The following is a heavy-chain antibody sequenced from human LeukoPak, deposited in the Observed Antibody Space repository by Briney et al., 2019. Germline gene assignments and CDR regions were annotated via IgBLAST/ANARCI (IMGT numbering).Heavy chain of an antibody. CDR2: MNPNSGNT. D-gene: IGHD3-16*02. CDR3: ARGAHNDYVWGSNRQGFDP. V-gene: IGHV1-8*01. CDR1: GYTFTSYD. J-gene: IGHJ5*02. Sequence: GASVKVSCKASGYTFTSYDINWVRQATGQGLEWMGWMNPNSGNTGYAQKFQGRVTMTRNTSISTAYMELSSLRSEDTAVYYCARGAHNDYVWGSNRQGFDPWGQGTLVTASS.